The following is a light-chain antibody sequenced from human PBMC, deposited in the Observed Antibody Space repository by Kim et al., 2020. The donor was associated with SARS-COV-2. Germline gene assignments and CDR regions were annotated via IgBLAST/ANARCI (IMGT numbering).Light chain of an antibody. J-gene: IGLJ2*01. CDR2: GRN. CDR1: SLRSYY. V-gene: IGLV3-19*01. CDR3: QSRESGGNVV. Sequence: SSELTQDPAVSVALGQTVKITCQGDSLRSYYTTWYQQKPRQAPVLVIYGRNNRPSGIPDRFSGSTSGNTASLTISGAQAKDEADFYCQSRESGGNVVFGGGTKLTVL.